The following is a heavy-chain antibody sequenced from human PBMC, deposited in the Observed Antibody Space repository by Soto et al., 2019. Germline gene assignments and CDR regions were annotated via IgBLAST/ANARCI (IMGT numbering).Heavy chain of an antibody. Sequence: GGSLRLSCAASGFTFSSYAMSWVRQAPGKGLEWVSGVSGSGGTTYSADAVKGRFTISRDNSKNTLYLQMNSLRAEDTAVYYCAKGAVAQSFDYWGQGTLVTVSS. D-gene: IGHD6-19*01. CDR3: AKGAVAQSFDY. V-gene: IGHV3-23*01. CDR1: GFTFSSYA. CDR2: VSGSGGTT. J-gene: IGHJ4*02.